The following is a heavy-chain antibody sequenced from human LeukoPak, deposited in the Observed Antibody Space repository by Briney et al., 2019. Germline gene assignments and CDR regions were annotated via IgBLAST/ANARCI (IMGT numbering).Heavy chain of an antibody. CDR1: GFTFSHSW. Sequence: AGGSLRLSCAASGFTFSHSWIHWVRQAPGKGLVWVSRINSDGSDTIYADSVKGRFTSSRDNAKNILYLQMNNLRAEDTAVYYCARMTTVTTEGIWGQGTMVTVSS. V-gene: IGHV3-74*01. CDR2: INSDGSDT. D-gene: IGHD4-17*01. J-gene: IGHJ3*02. CDR3: ARMTTVTTEGI.